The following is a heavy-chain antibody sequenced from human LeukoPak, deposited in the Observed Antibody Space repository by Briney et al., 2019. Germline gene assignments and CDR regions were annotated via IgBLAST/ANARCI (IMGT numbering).Heavy chain of an antibody. CDR2: IYYTGNT. D-gene: IGHD1-26*01. CDR1: GVSISGSGYY. J-gene: IGHJ4*02. Sequence: SETLSLTCAVSGVSISGSGYYLGWIRQPPGKGLEWIGNIYYTGNTYYNASLQSRVTISIDTSKNQFSLRLNSVTAADTAMYYCAKSGGYGLIDYWGQGTLVTVSS. V-gene: IGHV4-39*01. CDR3: AKSGGYGLIDY.